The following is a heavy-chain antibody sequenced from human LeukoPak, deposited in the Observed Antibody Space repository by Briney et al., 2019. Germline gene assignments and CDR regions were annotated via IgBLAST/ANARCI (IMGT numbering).Heavy chain of an antibody. CDR1: GFTFSSYA. J-gene: IGHJ4*02. D-gene: IGHD3-22*01. CDR3: AKGYYYDGSGYWYFDF. Sequence: GGSLRLSCAASGFTFSSYAMSWVRQAPGKGLEWVSGISGSGGDTYYADSVKGRFTISRDNSKNALYLQMNSLRAEDTAVYYCAKGYYYDGSGYWYFDFWGQGTLVTVSS. CDR2: ISGSGGDT. V-gene: IGHV3-23*01.